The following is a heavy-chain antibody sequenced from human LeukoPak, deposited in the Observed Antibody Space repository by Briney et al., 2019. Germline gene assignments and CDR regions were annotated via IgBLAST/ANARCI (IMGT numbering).Heavy chain of an antibody. CDR3: ARGSIAVAGRDKFDY. J-gene: IGHJ4*02. D-gene: IGHD6-19*01. CDR2: ISGSGGST. Sequence: PGGSLRLSCAASGFTFSSYAMSWVRQAPGKGLEWVPAISGSGGSTYYADSVKGRFTISRDNAKNSLYLQMNSLKAEDTAVYYCARGSIAVAGRDKFDYWGQGTLVTVSS. CDR1: GFTFSSYA. V-gene: IGHV3-23*01.